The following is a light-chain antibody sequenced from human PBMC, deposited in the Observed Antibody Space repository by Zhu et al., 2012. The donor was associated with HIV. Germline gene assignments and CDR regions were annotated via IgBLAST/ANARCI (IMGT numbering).Light chain of an antibody. CDR1: QSVSNNY. CDR2: GAS. CDR3: QQYGRSTT. J-gene: IGKJ4*01. Sequence: EIELTQSPGTLSLSPGERATLSCRASQSVSNNYLAWYLQKPGQAPRLLIYGASSRATGIPDRFSGSGSGTDFTLTISRLEPEDFAVYYCQQYGRSTTFGGGTKVEIK. V-gene: IGKV3-20*01.